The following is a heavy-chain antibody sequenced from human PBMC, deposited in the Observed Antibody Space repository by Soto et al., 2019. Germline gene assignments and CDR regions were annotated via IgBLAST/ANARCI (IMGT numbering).Heavy chain of an antibody. CDR1: GGSFSGYY. CDR2: INHSGST. D-gene: IGHD6-6*01. Sequence: SETLSVTCAVYGGSFSGYYWSWIRQPPGKGLEWIGEINHSGSTNYNPSLKSRVTISVDTSKNQFSLKLSSVTAADTAVYYCARGQSIAARKGIDYWGQGTLVTVSS. V-gene: IGHV4-34*01. J-gene: IGHJ4*02. CDR3: ARGQSIAARKGIDY.